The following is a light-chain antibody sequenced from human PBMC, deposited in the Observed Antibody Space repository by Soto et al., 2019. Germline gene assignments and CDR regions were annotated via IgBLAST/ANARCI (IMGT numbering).Light chain of an antibody. CDR2: GVS. J-gene: IGKJ2*01. V-gene: IGKV3-11*01. CDR3: QQRSIWPPYT. CDR1: QSVDTN. Sequence: EIVMTQSPATLSLSPGDTATLSCRASQSVDTNLAWYVQKPGQAPRRLMYGVSTWGTGVTARFSGSGSGTEFTLTISSLEPEDFAIYYCQQRSIWPPYTFGQGTRLEIK.